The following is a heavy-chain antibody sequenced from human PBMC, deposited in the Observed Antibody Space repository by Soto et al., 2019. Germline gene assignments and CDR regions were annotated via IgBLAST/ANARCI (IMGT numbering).Heavy chain of an antibody. V-gene: IGHV3-33*01. D-gene: IGHD3-16*01. CDR1: GFTFSSYG. CDR3: ARDGDVNTGFGKDY. Sequence: QVQLVESGGGVVQPGRSLRLSCAASGFTFSSYGMHWVRQAPGKGLEWVAFIWHDGGNKFYAESVKGRFTISRENSKNTLLLQRTSLSAEDTAMYYCARDGDVNTGFGKDYWGQGTLVTVSS. J-gene: IGHJ4*02. CDR2: IWHDGGNK.